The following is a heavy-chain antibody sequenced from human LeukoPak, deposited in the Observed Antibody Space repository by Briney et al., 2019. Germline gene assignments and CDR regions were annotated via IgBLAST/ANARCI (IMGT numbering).Heavy chain of an antibody. CDR1: GFTFSNYA. Sequence: GGSLRLSCAASGFTFSNYAMTWVRQAPGKGLEWVSGISDSGGSTYYADSVKGRFTISRDNSKNTLYLQMNSLRAEDPAVYYCAKSLSGGGYYFEYWGQGTLVTVSS. D-gene: IGHD3-10*01. J-gene: IGHJ4*02. CDR2: ISDSGGST. V-gene: IGHV3-23*01. CDR3: AKSLSGGGYYFEY.